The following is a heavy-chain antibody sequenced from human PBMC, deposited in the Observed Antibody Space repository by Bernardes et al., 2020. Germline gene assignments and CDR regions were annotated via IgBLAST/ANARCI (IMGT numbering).Heavy chain of an antibody. CDR2: IWYDGSNK. CDR1: GFTFSSYG. Sequence: GGSLRLSCAASGFTFSSYGMHWVRQAPGKGLEWVAVIWYDGSNKYYADSVKGRFTISRDNSKNTLYLQMNSLRAEDTAVYYCAREGIVGATTGLDYWGQGTLVTVSS. CDR3: AREGIVGATTGLDY. V-gene: IGHV3-33*01. J-gene: IGHJ4*02. D-gene: IGHD1-26*01.